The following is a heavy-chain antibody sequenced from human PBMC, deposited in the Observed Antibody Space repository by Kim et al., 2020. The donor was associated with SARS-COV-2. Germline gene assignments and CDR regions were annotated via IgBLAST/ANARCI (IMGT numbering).Heavy chain of an antibody. CDR1: GGSISSSSYY. Sequence: SETLSLTCTVSGGSISSSSYYWGWIRQPPGKGLEWIGSIYYAGNTYYSPSLKSRLTISVDTPKNQFSLKLSSVTAADTAVYYCARVCRTISLGLDYWGQGTLVTVSS. J-gene: IGHJ4*02. CDR2: IYYAGNT. CDR3: ARVCRTISLGLDY. D-gene: IGHD1-20*01. V-gene: IGHV4-39*01.